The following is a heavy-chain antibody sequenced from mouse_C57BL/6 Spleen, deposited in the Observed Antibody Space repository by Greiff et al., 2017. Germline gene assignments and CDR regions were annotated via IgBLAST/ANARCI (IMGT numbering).Heavy chain of an antibody. V-gene: IGHV3-6*01. D-gene: IGHD2-1*01. Sequence: ESGPGLVKPSQSLSLTCSVTGYSITSGYYWNWIRQFPGNKLEWMGYISYDGSNNYNPSLKNRISITRDTSKNQFFLKLNSVTTEDTATYYCARGGLIYYGNYLYAMDYWGQGTSVTVSS. CDR2: ISYDGSN. J-gene: IGHJ4*01. CDR1: GYSITSGYY. CDR3: ARGGLIYYGNYLYAMDY.